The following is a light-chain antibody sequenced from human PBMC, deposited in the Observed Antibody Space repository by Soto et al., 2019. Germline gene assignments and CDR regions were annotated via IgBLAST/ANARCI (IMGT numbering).Light chain of an antibody. V-gene: IGKV3-20*01. CDR2: AAS. CDR1: QTVSSTY. J-gene: IGKJ4*01. CDR3: HQYGTSPQT. Sequence: EIVLTQSPGTLSLSPGERATLSCRASQTVSSTYLAWYQQKPGQAPRLLIYAASSRATDIPDRFSGSGSGTDFTLTISRLEPEDFAVYYCHQYGTSPQTFGGGTKVEIK.